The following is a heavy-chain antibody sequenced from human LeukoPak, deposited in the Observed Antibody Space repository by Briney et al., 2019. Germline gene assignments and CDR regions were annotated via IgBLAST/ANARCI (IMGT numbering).Heavy chain of an antibody. J-gene: IGHJ4*02. D-gene: IGHD3-22*01. CDR3: ARGSLTYYYDSSGYNDY. CDR2: IIPIFGTA. CDR1: GYTFTSYG. V-gene: IGHV1-69*13. Sequence: SVKVSCKASGYTFTSYGISWVRQAPGQGLEWMGGIIPIFGTANYAQKFQGRVTITADESTSTAYMELSSLRSEDTAVYYCARGSLTYYYDSSGYNDYWGQGTLVTVSS.